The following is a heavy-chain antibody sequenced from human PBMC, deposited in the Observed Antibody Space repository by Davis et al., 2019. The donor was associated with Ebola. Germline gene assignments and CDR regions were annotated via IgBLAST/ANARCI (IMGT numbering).Heavy chain of an antibody. CDR1: GASVSRYY. Sequence: SETLSLTCTVSGASVSRYYWSWIRQPPGKGLEWIGYIYHSGITHYSPSLKSRVTLSLDTSKHQFSLNLRSVTAADTAVYYCARAVVVMTATGAKPYLDYWGQGTLLTVSS. D-gene: IGHD2-21*02. J-gene: IGHJ4*02. V-gene: IGHV4-59*02. CDR2: IYHSGIT. CDR3: ARAVVVMTATGAKPYLDY.